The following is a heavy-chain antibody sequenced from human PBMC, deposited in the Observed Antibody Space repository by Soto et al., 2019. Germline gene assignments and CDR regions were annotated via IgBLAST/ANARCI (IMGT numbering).Heavy chain of an antibody. CDR3: ARDLYGSQYDY. D-gene: IGHD6-13*01. V-gene: IGHV3-7*04. CDR2: IKQDGSEK. Sequence: GESLKISCADSGFTFSSYWMSWVRQAPGKGLEWVANIKQDGSEKYYVDSVKGRFTIPRDNAKNSLYLQMNSLRAEDTAVYYCARDLYGSQYDYWGQGTLVTAPQ. CDR1: GFTFSSYW. J-gene: IGHJ4*02.